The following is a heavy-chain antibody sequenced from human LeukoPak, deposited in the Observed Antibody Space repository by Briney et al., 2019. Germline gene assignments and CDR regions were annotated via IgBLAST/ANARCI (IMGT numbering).Heavy chain of an antibody. V-gene: IGHV4-59*12. CDR3: ARRPLGVYSYGLYYFDY. J-gene: IGHJ4*02. D-gene: IGHD5-18*01. CDR2: IYYSGST. CDR1: GGSISSYY. Sequence: PSETLSLTCTVSGGSISSYYWSWIRQPPGKGLEWIGYIYYSGSTNYNPSLKSRVTISVDTSKNQFSLKLSSVTAADTAVYYCARRPLGVYSYGLYYFDYWGQGTLVTVSS.